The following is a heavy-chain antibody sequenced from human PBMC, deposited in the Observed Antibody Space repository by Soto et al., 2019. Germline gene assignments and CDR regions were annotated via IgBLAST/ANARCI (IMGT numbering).Heavy chain of an antibody. V-gene: IGHV3-23*01. CDR3: GKEPKTDSAVDY. J-gene: IGHJ4*02. Sequence: DVQLLESGGGLVQPGGSLRLSCAASGFTFNDYAMTWVRQAPGKGLEWVSAISGSGGSTYYADSVKGRFTISRDNSKNTVYLKMTSLRAEDTALYYWGKEPKTDSAVDYWGQGPLVIVSS. D-gene: IGHD2-15*01. CDR2: ISGSGGST. CDR1: GFTFNDYA.